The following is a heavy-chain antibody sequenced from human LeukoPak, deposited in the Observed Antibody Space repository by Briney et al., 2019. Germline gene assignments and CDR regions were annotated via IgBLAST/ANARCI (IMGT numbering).Heavy chain of an antibody. CDR3: ARDWKTNSFDY. CDR2: IYYDGSNI. D-gene: IGHD1-1*01. V-gene: IGHV3-33*01. J-gene: IGHJ4*02. Sequence: GRSLTLSCAASXFTFTTYVMHWVRQAPGKGLEWVAFIYYDGSNIYYADYVKGRFTISRDISKNTLYLQMDSLRAEDTAIYYCARDWKTNSFDYWGQGTLVTVSS. CDR1: XFTFTTYV.